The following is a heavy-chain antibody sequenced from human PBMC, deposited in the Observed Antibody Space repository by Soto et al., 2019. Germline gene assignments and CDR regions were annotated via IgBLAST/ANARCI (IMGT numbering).Heavy chain of an antibody. V-gene: IGHV3-33*01. D-gene: IGHD3-3*01. CDR2: IWYDGSNK. J-gene: IGHJ4*02. CDR1: GFTFSSYG. Sequence: QVQLVESGGGVVQPGRSLRLSCAASGFTFSSYGMHWARQAPGKGLEWVAVIWYDGSNKYYADSVKGRFTISRDNSKNTLYLQMSSLRAEDTAVYYCARVSRSGYYPKYWGQGTLVTVSS. CDR3: ARVSRSGYYPKY.